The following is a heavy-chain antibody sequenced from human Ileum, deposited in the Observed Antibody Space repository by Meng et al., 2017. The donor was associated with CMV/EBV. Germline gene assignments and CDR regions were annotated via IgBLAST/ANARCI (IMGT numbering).Heavy chain of an antibody. CDR2: IYHSGIS. CDR1: GASISSYY. V-gene: IGHV4-59*01. CDR3: ARYYCTGSSCYRTNWFDP. J-gene: IGHJ5*02. Sequence: SETLSLTCTVSGASISSYYWSWIRQSPGKGLEWIGYIYHSGISNYNPSLKSRVTISINTSKNQFSLKLSSVTAADTAVYYCARYYCTGSSCYRTNWFDPWGQGALVTVSS. D-gene: IGHD2-15*01.